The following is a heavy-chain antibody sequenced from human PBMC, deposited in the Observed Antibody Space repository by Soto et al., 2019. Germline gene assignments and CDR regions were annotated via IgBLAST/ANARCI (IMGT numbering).Heavy chain of an antibody. CDR2: IYHSGTT. D-gene: IGHD2-2*01. J-gene: IGHJ2*01. Sequence: QVHLQESGPGLVKASGTLSLTCAVSSGSISSNNWWSWVRQPPGKGLEWIGEIYHSGTTNYNPSLTSGVTISVDASMNEFPLNLNSVTPADTAVYYCATGGSYCSTTGCLSWYLDLWGRGTLVSVSS. CDR1: SGSISSNNW. CDR3: ATGGSYCSTTGCLSWYLDL. V-gene: IGHV4-4*02.